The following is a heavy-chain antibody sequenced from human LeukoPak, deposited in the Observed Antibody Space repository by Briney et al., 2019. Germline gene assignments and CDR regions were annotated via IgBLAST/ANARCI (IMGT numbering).Heavy chain of an antibody. CDR3: AKAPSYSSSNWFDL. J-gene: IGHJ5*02. CDR2: ISGSGGST. D-gene: IGHD6-6*01. CDR1: GFTFSDYY. Sequence: PGGSLRLSCAASGFTFSDYYMSWIRQAPGKGLEWVSAISGSGGSTYYADSVKGRFTISRDNSKNTLYLQMNSLRAEDTAVYYCAKAPSYSSSNWFDLWGQGTLVTVSS. V-gene: IGHV3-23*01.